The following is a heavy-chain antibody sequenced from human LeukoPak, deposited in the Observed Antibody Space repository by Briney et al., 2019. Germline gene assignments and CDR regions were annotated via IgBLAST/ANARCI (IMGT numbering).Heavy chain of an antibody. J-gene: IGHJ6*04. CDR3: ASNYYGSGTHPHYYGMDV. Sequence: SETLSLTCTVSGGSISSYNWSWIRQPPGKGLEWIGYIYYSGSTNYNPSLKSRVTISVDTSKNQFSLKLSSVTAADTAVYYCASNYYGSGTHPHYYGMDVWGKGTTVTVSS. D-gene: IGHD3-10*01. CDR1: GGSISSYN. CDR2: IYYSGST. V-gene: IGHV4-59*01.